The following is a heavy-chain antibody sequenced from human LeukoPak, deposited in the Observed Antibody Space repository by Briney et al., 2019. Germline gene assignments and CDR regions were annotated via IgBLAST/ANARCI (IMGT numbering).Heavy chain of an antibody. CDR2: ISSSGSTI. V-gene: IGHV3-11*01. CDR1: GGSSTTYY. Sequence: LSLTCSVYGGSSTTYYWSWIRQAPGKGLEWASYISSSGSTIYYADSVKGRFTISRDNAKNSLYLQMNSLRAEDTAVYYCAQSSWSYYFDYWGQGTLVTVSS. CDR3: AQSSWSYYFDY. J-gene: IGHJ4*02. D-gene: IGHD6-13*01.